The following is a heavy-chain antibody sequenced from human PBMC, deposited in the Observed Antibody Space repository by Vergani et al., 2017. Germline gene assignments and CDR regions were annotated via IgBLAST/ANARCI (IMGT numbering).Heavy chain of an antibody. D-gene: IGHD2-2*01. V-gene: IGHV3-53*01. CDR1: GFTVSSNY. CDR2: IYSGGST. Sequence: EVQLVESGGGLIQPGGSLRLSCAASGFTVSSNYMSWVRQAPGKGLEWVSVIYSGGSTYHADSVKGRFTISRDNSKDTLYLQMNSLRAEDTAVYYCERGGYCSSTSCYLGAEYFQHWGQGTLVTVSS. J-gene: IGHJ1*01. CDR3: ERGGYCSSTSCYLGAEYFQH.